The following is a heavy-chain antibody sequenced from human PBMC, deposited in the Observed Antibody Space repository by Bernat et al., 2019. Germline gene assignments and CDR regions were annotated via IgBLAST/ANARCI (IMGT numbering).Heavy chain of an antibody. J-gene: IGHJ2*01. CDR1: GLTFRTNV. D-gene: IGHD2-15*01. CDR3: TRLVWYFDL. V-gene: IGHV3-23*01. CDR2: ISGTDGVT. Sequence: EVQLLESGGGLVQPGGSLRLSCAASGLTFRTNVMAWVRQAPGQGLEWVSAISGTDGVTYYADSVKGRFSISSDNSKNMVYLEMNSLRAEDTAVYYCTRLVWYFDLWGRGTLVTVSS.